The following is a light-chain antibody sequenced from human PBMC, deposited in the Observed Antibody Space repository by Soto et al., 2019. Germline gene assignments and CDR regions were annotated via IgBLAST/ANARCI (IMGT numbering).Light chain of an antibody. CDR2: DAS. CDR1: QSVSGSK. J-gene: IGKJ2*01. CDR3: QQYGGSPVT. V-gene: IGKV3-20*01. Sequence: EIVLTQSPGTLSLSPGERATLTCRASQSVSGSKLAWYQQKPGQAPRLLIYDASARATGIPDRISGSESGTDFTLTISRLEPVDFAVYYCQQYGGSPVTFGRGTKLEI.